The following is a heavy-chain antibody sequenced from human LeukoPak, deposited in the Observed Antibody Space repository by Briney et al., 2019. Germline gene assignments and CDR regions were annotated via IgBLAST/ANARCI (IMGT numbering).Heavy chain of an antibody. CDR2: MNPNSGNT. Sequence: ASVKVSCKASGYTFTSYDINWVRQATGQGLEWMGWMNPNSGNTGYAQKFQGRVTMTRNTSISTAYMELSSLRSEDTAVYYCARGRKSRLRYFDWGQGTLVTVSS. D-gene: IGHD3-9*01. CDR3: ARGRKSRLRYFD. J-gene: IGHJ4*02. CDR1: GYTFTSYD. V-gene: IGHV1-8*01.